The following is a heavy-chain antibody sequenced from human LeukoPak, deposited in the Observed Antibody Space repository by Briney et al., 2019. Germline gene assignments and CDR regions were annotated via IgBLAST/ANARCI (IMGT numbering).Heavy chain of an antibody. CDR2: ISSTSSTI. J-gene: IGHJ4*02. CDR1: GFTFNSYS. V-gene: IGHV3-48*02. D-gene: IGHD1-26*01. Sequence: PGGSLRLSCAASGFTFNSYSMNWVRQAPGKGLEWVSYISSTSSTIYYADSVMGRFTISRDNAKNSLYLQMSSLRDEDTAVYYCARDTRGIYYDFWGQGTLVTVSS. CDR3: ARDTRGIYYDF.